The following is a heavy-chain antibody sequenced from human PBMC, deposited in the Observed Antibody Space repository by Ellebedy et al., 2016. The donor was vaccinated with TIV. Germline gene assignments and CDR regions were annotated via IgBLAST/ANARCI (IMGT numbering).Heavy chain of an antibody. CDR2: IKTDGSET. V-gene: IGHV3-7*01. CDR3: VGFGVFNL. J-gene: IGHJ5*02. D-gene: IGHD3-3*01. CDR1: GFTFSNYW. Sequence: GESLKISCAGSGFTFSNYWMSWVRQAPGKGLEWVAHIKTDGSETYYVDSVKGRFTISRENAKNALFLQMDGLRVDDSAVYYCVGFGVFNLWGQGAPVTVSS.